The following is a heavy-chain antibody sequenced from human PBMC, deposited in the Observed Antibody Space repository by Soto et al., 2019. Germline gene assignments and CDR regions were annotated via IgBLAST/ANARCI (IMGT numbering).Heavy chain of an antibody. CDR2: VSGGGGSA. Sequence: EVQLLESGGGLVQRGGSLRLSCAASGFIFNNYAMTWVRQAPGKGLEWVARVSGGGGSAYYADSVKARLTISRDNSNNTLYLQMTNVRGEATAVYYCVRRAGGAVVWYYDLWGRGTLVSVFS. CDR1: GFIFNNYA. V-gene: IGHV3-23*01. J-gene: IGHJ2*01. D-gene: IGHD2-21*01. CDR3: VRRAGGAVVWYYDL.